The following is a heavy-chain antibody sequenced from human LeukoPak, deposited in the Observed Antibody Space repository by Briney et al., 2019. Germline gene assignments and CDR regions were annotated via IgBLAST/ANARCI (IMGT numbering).Heavy chain of an antibody. Sequence: SETLSLTCTVSGGSISSYYWSWIRQPPGKGLEWIGYIYYSGSTNYNPSLKSRVTISVDTSKNQFSLKLSSVTAADTAVYYCARSGAVIWYWYFDLWGRGTLVTVSP. D-gene: IGHD2-21*01. V-gene: IGHV4-59*01. J-gene: IGHJ2*01. CDR2: IYYSGST. CDR1: GGSISSYY. CDR3: ARSGAVIWYWYFDL.